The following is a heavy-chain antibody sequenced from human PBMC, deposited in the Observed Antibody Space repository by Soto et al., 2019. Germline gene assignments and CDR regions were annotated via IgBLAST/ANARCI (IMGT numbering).Heavy chain of an antibody. CDR1: CGSVSSGSYY. J-gene: IGHJ5*02. Sequence: SETLSLTCTVSCGSVSSGSYYWSWIRQPPGKGLEWIGYIFYSGSTNYNPSLKSRVTISVDTSKNQFSLKLSSVTAADTAVYYCARGAYCSGGNCYEGRWFDPWGQGTLVTVSS. CDR3: ARGAYCSGGNCYEGRWFDP. D-gene: IGHD2-15*01. CDR2: IFYSGST. V-gene: IGHV4-61*01.